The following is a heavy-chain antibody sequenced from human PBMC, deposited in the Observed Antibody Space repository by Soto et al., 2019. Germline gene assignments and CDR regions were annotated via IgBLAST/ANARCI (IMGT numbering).Heavy chain of an antibody. CDR1: GYTFTGYY. J-gene: IGHJ4*02. V-gene: IGHV1-2*02. Sequence: QVQLVQSGAEVKKPGASVKVSCKASGYTFTGYYMHWVRQAPGQGLEWMGWINPNSGGTNYAQTFQGRVTMNRDTSISTAYMELSRLRSDDTAVYYCARDLSSGTLDYWGQGTLVTVSS. CDR3: ARDLSSGTLDY. D-gene: IGHD6-19*01. CDR2: INPNSGGT.